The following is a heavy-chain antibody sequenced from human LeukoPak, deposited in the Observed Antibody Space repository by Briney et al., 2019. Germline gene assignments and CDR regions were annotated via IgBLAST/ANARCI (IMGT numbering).Heavy chain of an antibody. CDR1: GYTFSTCG. CDR2: ISAYNGNT. V-gene: IGHV1-18*01. D-gene: IGHD2-2*02. CDR3: ARVDVVVPAAIRGI. J-gene: IGHJ4*02. Sequence: ASVKVSCKASGYTFSTCGINWVRQAPGQGLEWMGWISAYNGNTNYAQKLQGRVTMTTDTSTSTAYMELRSLRSDDTAVYYCARVDVVVPAAIRGIWGQGTLVTVSS.